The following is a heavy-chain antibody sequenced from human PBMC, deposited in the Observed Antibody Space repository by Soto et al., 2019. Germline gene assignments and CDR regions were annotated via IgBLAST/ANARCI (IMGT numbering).Heavy chain of an antibody. V-gene: IGHV4-34*01. CDR3: ARVAIGDCSGGSCYARPMTIDI. CDR2: INHSGST. D-gene: IGHD2-15*01. CDR1: GGSFSGYY. J-gene: IGHJ3*02. Sequence: QVQLQQWGAGLLKPSETLSLTCAVYGGSFSGYYWRWIRQPPGQGLEWIGEINHSGSTNYNPSLKSRVTISVDTSKNQFSLKLSSVTAADTAVYDCARVAIGDCSGGSCYARPMTIDIWGQGTMVTVSS.